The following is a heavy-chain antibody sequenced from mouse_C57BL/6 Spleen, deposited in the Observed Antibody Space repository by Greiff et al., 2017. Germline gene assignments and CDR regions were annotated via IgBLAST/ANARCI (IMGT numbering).Heavy chain of an antibody. CDR1: GFSLTSYG. CDR3: ARHSNYAMDF. CDR2: IWSGGST. Sequence: VKLVESGPGLVAPSQSLSITCTVSGFSLTSYGVHWVRQPPGKGLEWLVVIWSGGSTTYNSALKSRLGSSKDNSKSQVFLKMNSLQTDDTDRYYCARHSNYAMDFWGKGTSVTVSS. V-gene: IGHV2-6-1*01. J-gene: IGHJ4*01.